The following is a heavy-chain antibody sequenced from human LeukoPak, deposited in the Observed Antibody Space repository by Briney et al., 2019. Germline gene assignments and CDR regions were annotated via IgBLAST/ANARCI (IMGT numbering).Heavy chain of an antibody. J-gene: IGHJ4*02. Sequence: SLRLSCAASGFTFHDYAMHWVRQAPGQGLEWGSVISWNSGSIGYAHSVKGRFTISRDNAKNSLYLQMNSLRAEDTALYYCAKAYSLDSSGYPVCWGQGTLVTVSS. V-gene: IGHV3-9*01. CDR3: AKAYSLDSSGYPVC. D-gene: IGHD3-22*01. CDR1: GFTFHDYA. CDR2: ISWNSGSI.